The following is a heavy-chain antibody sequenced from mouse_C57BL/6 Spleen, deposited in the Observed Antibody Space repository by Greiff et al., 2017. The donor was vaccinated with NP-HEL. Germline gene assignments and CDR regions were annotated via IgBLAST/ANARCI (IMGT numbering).Heavy chain of an antibody. J-gene: IGHJ2*01. CDR1: GYTFTDYN. Sequence: EVQLKESGPELVKPGASVKIPCKASGYTFTDYNMDWVKQSHGKSLEWIGDINPNNGGTIYNQKFKGKATLTVDKSSSTAYMELRSLTSEDTAVYYCARYGYDGRYYFDYWGQGTTLTVSS. CDR2: INPNNGGT. V-gene: IGHV1-18*01. CDR3: ARYGYDGRYYFDY. D-gene: IGHD2-2*01.